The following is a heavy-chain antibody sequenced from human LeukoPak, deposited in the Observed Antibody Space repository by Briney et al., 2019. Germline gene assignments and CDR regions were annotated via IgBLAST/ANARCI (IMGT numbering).Heavy chain of an antibody. D-gene: IGHD2-15*01. CDR2: ISGSGGST. CDR3: AKDGGLRAFDI. V-gene: IGHV3-23*01. J-gene: IGHJ3*02. CDR1: GFTFSTYG. Sequence: GGSLRLSCAASGFTFSTYGMNWVRQAPGKGLEWVSAISGSGGSTYYADSVKGRFTISRDNSKNTLYLQMNSLRAEDTAVYYCAKDGGLRAFDIWGQGTMVTVSS.